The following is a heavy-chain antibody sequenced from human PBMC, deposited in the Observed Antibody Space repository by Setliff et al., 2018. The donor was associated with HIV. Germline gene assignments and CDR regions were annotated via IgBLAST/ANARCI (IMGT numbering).Heavy chain of an antibody. D-gene: IGHD6-19*01. V-gene: IGHV3-23*01. CDR3: AKSASWDLRGWLH. CDR1: GFSFSSYA. J-gene: IGHJ4*02. Sequence: LRLSCAANGFSFSSYAMNWVRQAPGKGLEWVSGIGGSGGSTYYADSVKGRFTISRDYSKNMVYLQMSSLRAEDSAVYYCAKSASWDLRGWLHWGQGTLVTVSS. CDR2: IGGSGGST.